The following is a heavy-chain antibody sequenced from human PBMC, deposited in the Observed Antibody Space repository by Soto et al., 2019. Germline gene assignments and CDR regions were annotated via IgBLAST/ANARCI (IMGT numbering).Heavy chain of an antibody. CDR1: GFTFSSYA. CDR3: AKDPGGAVAGTPMDV. J-gene: IGHJ6*02. Sequence: GGSLRLSCAASGFTFSSYAMSWVRQAPGKGLEWVSAISGSGGSTYYADSVKGRFTISRDNSKNTLYLQMNSLRAEDTAVYYCAKDPGGAVAGTPMDVWGQGTTVTVSS. V-gene: IGHV3-23*01. CDR2: ISGSGGST. D-gene: IGHD6-19*01.